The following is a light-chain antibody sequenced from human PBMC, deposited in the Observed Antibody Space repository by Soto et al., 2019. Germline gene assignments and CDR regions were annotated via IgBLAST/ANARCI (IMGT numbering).Light chain of an antibody. J-gene: IGLJ1*01. V-gene: IGLV2-14*01. Sequence: QSVLTQPASVSGSPGQSITISCTGTSSDAGNYNYVSWYQQYPGRVPKLLIYMVSNRPSGVSNRFSGSKSGNTASLTSSGLQAEDEAEYFCTSPTPGSLYVFGTGTKVTVL. CDR1: SSDAGNYNY. CDR2: MVS. CDR3: TSPTPGSLYV.